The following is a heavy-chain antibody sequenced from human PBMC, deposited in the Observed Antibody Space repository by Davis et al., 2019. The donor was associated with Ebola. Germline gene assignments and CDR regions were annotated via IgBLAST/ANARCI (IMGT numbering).Heavy chain of an antibody. CDR1: GFTLRSYG. CDR2: ISSSSSYI. V-gene: IGHV3-21*04. Sequence: GESLKISCSASGFTLRSYGMHWVRQAPGKGLEWVSSISSSSSYIYYADSVKGRFTISRDNSKNTLYLQMNSLRAEDTAVYYCAREGYNSNYYYGMDVWGKGTTVTVSS. J-gene: IGHJ6*04. CDR3: AREGYNSNYYYGMDV. D-gene: IGHD1-20*01.